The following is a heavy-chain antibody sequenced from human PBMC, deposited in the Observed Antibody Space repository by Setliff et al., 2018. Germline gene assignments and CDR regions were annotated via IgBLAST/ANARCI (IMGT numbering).Heavy chain of an antibody. D-gene: IGHD3-22*01. Sequence: PGESLKISCKGSGYSFTSYWIGWVRQMPGKGLEWMGIIYPGDSDTRYSPSFQGQVTISADKSISTAHLQWSSLKASDTAMYYCARESYDSSGYIYYFDYWGQGTLVTVS. CDR1: GYSFTSYW. CDR3: ARESYDSSGYIYYFDY. J-gene: IGHJ4*02. CDR2: IYPGDSDT. V-gene: IGHV5-51*01.